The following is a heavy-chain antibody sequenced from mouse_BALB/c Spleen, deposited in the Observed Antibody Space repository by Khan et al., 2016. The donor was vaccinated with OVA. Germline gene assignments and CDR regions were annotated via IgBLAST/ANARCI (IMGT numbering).Heavy chain of an antibody. V-gene: IGHV9-2-1*01. Sequence: QIQLVQSGPELKKSGETVKISCKASGYTFTDYSMHWVKQAPGKGLKWMGWINTETGEPTYADDFKGRFAFSLETSASTAYLQINNLKNEDTATYFCARDRYDYIDYWGQGTTLTVSS. J-gene: IGHJ2*01. CDR3: ARDRYDYIDY. CDR1: GYTFTDYS. CDR2: INTETGEP. D-gene: IGHD2-14*01.